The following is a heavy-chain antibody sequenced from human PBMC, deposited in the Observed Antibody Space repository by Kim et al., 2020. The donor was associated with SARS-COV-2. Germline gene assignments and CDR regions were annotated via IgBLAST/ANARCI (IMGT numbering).Heavy chain of an antibody. J-gene: IGHJ4*02. Sequence: ASVKVSCKASGYTFTSYGISWVRQAPGQGLEWMGWISAYNGNTNYAQKLQGRVTMTTDTSTSTAYMELRSLRSDDTAVYYCARVRIIVGATTGPDYWGQGTLVTVSS. CDR1: GYTFTSYG. CDR3: ARVRIIVGATTGPDY. CDR2: ISAYNGNT. V-gene: IGHV1-18*01. D-gene: IGHD1-26*01.